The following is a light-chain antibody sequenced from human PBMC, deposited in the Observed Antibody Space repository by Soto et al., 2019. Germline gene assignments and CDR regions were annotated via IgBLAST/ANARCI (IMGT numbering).Light chain of an antibody. CDR1: QPLSTN. Sequence: IVMTQSPATLSVSPGERANISCRASQPLSTNLAWYQQKPGQAPRPLIYGASIRAAGTPPRFSGSGFGTEFTLTISGVQAEYFAVYYCQQYNHWAPYTFGEGTKLEIK. CDR2: GAS. V-gene: IGKV3-15*01. CDR3: QQYNHWAPYT. J-gene: IGKJ2*01.